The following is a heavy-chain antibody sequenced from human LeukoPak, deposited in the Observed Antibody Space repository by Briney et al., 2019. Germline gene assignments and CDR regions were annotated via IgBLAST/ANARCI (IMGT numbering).Heavy chain of an antibody. J-gene: IGHJ4*02. V-gene: IGHV3-23*01. CDR1: GFTFSSYA. Sequence: AGSLRLSCAASGFTFSSYAMSWVRQAPGKGLEWVSAISGSGGSTYYADSVKGRFSISRDNSRNTLYLQMNSLRAEDTAVYYCAKDSYASGRNYYFDCWGQGTLVTVCS. CDR2: ISGSGGST. D-gene: IGHD3-10*01. CDR3: AKDSYASGRNYYFDC.